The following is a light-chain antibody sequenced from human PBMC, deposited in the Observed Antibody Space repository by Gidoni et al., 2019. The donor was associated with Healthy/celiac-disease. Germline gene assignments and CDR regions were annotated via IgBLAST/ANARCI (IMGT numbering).Light chain of an antibody. CDR2: AAS. V-gene: IGKV1-39*01. CDR1: QSISSY. CDR3: QQRET. J-gene: IGKJ1*01. Sequence: IQMTQSPSSLSASVGDRVTITCRASQSISSYLNWYQQKPGKAPKLLIYAASSLQSGVPSRFSGSGSGTDFTLTISSLQPEDFATYYCQQRETFGQGTKVEIK.